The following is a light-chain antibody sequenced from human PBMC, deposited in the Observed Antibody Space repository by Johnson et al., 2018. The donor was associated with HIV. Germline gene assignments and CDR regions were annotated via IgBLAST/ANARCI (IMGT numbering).Light chain of an antibody. Sequence: QSALTQPPSVSAAPGQKVTISCSGGIANIGNNYVSWYQQLPGTAPKLLIYEHNKRPSGIPDRFSGSKSGTSATLDNSGLQTGDEADYYCGTWDSGLSAGVFGTGTKVTVL. V-gene: IGLV1-51*02. CDR3: GTWDSGLSAGV. CDR1: IANIGNNY. J-gene: IGLJ1*01. CDR2: EHN.